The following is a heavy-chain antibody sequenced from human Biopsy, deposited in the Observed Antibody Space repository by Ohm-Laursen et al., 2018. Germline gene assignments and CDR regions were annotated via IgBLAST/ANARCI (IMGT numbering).Heavy chain of an antibody. Sequence: AASVKVSCKASGYTFTDYYVHWVRQAPGHALEWMGWIDTINGGARYAQKFQGRVTMTRDTSISTAYMELSRLTSDDTAVYYRARERDPWGQGTLVTVSS. J-gene: IGHJ5*02. CDR2: IDTINGGA. CDR1: GYTFTDYY. CDR3: ARERDP. V-gene: IGHV1-2*02.